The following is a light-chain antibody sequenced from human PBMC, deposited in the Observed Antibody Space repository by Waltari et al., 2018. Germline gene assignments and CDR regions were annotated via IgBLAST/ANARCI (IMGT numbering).Light chain of an antibody. J-gene: IGKJ4*01. CDR3: QQYNSYSLLT. V-gene: IGKV1-5*03. CDR1: QSISKW. CDR2: KAS. Sequence: DIQMTQSPSTLSASVGARLLITCRASQSISKWLARYQQKPGKAPKLLIYKASTLESGVPSRFSGSGSGTDFTLTISSLQPDDFATYYCQQYNSYSLLTFGGGTKVEIK.